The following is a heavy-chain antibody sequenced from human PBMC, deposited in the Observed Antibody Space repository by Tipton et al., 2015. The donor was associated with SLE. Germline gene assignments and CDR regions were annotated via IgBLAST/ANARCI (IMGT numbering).Heavy chain of an antibody. Sequence: QLVQSGAEVKKPGASVKVSCKASGYTFTSYGISWVRQAPGQGLEWMGWISAYNGNTNYAQKLQGRVTMTTDTSTSTAYMELRSLRSDDTAVYYCASGEVVAIPGGPPLYYYHALNVWGQGTTVTVS. CDR2: ISAYNGNT. J-gene: IGHJ6*02. D-gene: IGHD2-15*01. V-gene: IGHV1-18*01. CDR1: GYTFTSYG. CDR3: ASGEVVAIPGGPPLYYYHALNV.